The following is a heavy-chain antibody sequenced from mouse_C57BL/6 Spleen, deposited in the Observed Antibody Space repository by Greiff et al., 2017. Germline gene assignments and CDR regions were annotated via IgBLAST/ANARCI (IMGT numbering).Heavy chain of an antibody. D-gene: IGHD1-1*01. Sequence: QVQLQQPGAELVKPGASVKLSCKASGYTFTSYWMHWVKQRPGRGLEWIGRIDPNSGGTKYNEKFKSKATLTVDKPSSTAYMQLRSLTSEDSAVYYCARYPVITTVVATRDYWGQGTTLTVSS. V-gene: IGHV1-72*01. J-gene: IGHJ2*01. CDR3: ARYPVITTVVATRDY. CDR1: GYTFTSYW. CDR2: IDPNSGGT.